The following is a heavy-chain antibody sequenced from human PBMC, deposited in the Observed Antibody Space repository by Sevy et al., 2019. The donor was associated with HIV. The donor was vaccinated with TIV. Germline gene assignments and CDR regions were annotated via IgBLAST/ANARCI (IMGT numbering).Heavy chain of an antibody. D-gene: IGHD2-2*01. J-gene: IGHJ4*02. CDR1: GDSVSSNSAA. V-gene: IGHV6-1*01. CDR3: ARNPPYCSSTSCHFDY. Sequence: SQTLSLTCAISGDSVSSNSAAWNWIRQSPSRGLEWLGRTYYRSKWSNDYAVSVKSRITINPDTSKNQFSLQLNSVTPEDTAVYYCARNPPYCSSTSCHFDYWGQGTLVTVSS. CDR2: TYYRSKWSN.